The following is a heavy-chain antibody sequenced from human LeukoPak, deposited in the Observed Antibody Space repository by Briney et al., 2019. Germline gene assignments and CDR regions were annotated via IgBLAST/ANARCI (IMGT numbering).Heavy chain of an antibody. Sequence: SETLSLACTVSGGSISSYYWSWIRQPPGKGLEWIGYIYYTGSTNYNPSLKSRVTISVDTSKNQFSLKLSSVTAADTAVYYCARSGKSAYILDYWGQGTLVTVSS. CDR2: IYYTGST. V-gene: IGHV4-59*01. D-gene: IGHD3-16*01. CDR3: ARSGKSAYILDY. J-gene: IGHJ4*02. CDR1: GGSISSYY.